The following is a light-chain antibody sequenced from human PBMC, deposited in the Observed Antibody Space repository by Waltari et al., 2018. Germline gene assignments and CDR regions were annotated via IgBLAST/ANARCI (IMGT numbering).Light chain of an antibody. CDR1: RPNIGSNH. J-gene: IGLJ1*01. Sequence: QSVLTQPPSASGPSGQRVTISCSGSRPNIGSNHVYWYQQLPGAAPKVLIYRSDQRPSGVPDRFSGSKFASSASLTISGLRSDDEADYYCAAWDDSLSGGVFGTGTRVTVL. CDR2: RSD. CDR3: AAWDDSLSGGV. V-gene: IGLV1-47*01.